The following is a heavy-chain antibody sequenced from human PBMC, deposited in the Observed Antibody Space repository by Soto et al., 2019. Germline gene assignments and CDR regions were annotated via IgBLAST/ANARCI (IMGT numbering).Heavy chain of an antibody. CDR3: ARRSSSSAGTAYYYYGMDV. CDR2: IYYSGST. D-gene: IGHD6-6*01. Sequence: QVQLQESGPGLVKPSQTLSLTCTVSGGSISSGGYYWSWIRQHPGKGLEWIGYIYYSGSTYYNPSLKSRVTLSVDTSKNQFSLKLSSVTAADTAVYYCARRSSSSAGTAYYYYGMDVWGQGTTVTVSS. J-gene: IGHJ6*02. CDR1: GGSISSGGYY. V-gene: IGHV4-31*03.